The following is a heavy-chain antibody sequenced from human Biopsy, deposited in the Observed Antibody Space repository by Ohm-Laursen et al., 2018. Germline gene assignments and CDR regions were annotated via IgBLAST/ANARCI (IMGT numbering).Heavy chain of an antibody. D-gene: IGHD3-9*01. J-gene: IGHJ1*01. V-gene: IGHV1-69*06. CDR3: ATKLTGYFHH. CDR2: NIPILGTG. Sequence: SVKVSCKASGGSFITYTISWVRQAPGQGLEWLGGNIPILGTGNYAQKFQDRVTVAADTSTSTATMELRSLRSDDTAVYYCATKLTGYFHHWGQGTLVIVSS. CDR1: GGSFITYT.